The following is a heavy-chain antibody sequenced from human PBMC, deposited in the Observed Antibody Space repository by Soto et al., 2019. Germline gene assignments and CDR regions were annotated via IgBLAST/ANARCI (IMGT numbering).Heavy chain of an antibody. J-gene: IGHJ6*02. CDR3: AKARQLVRLKPYYYGMDV. V-gene: IGHV3-30*18. CDR1: GFTFSSYG. CDR2: ISYDGSNK. D-gene: IGHD6-6*01. Sequence: PGGSLRLSCAASGFTFSSYGMHWVRQAPGKGLEWVAVISYDGSNKYYADSVKGRFTISRDNSKNTLYLQMNSLRAEDTAVYYCAKARQLVRLKPYYYGMDVWGQGTTVTVSS.